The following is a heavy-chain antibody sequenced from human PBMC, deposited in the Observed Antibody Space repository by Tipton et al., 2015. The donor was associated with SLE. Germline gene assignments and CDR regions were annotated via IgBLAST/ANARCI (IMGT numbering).Heavy chain of an antibody. CDR3: ARDYYGSGSYYQPGAFDI. Sequence: TLSLTCTVSGGSISSSNYYWGWIRQPPGKGLEWIGSIYYSGSTYSNPSLKSRVTISVDTSKNQFSLKLSSVTAADTAVYYCARDYYGSGSYYQPGAFDIWGQGTMVTVSS. CDR1: GGSISSSNYY. CDR2: IYYSGST. J-gene: IGHJ3*02. D-gene: IGHD3-10*01. V-gene: IGHV4-39*07.